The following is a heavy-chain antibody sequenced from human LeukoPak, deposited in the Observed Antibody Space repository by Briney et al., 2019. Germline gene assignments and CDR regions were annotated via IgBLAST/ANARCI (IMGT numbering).Heavy chain of an antibody. Sequence: GGSLRLSCAASGFTFSSYEMNWVRQAPGKGLEWVSYISSSGSTIYYADSVKGRFTISRDNAKNSLYLQMNSLRAEDTAVYYCAREGRSGWYGGYAFDIWSQGTMVTVSS. CDR1: GFTFSSYE. J-gene: IGHJ3*02. CDR3: AREGRSGWYGGYAFDI. V-gene: IGHV3-48*03. CDR2: ISSSGSTI. D-gene: IGHD6-19*01.